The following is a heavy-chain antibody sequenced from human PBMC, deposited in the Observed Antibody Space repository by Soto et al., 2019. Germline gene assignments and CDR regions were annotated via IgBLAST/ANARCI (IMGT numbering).Heavy chain of an antibody. CDR3: ATLYRYCSSTSCLYYFYY. D-gene: IGHD2-2*01. J-gene: IGHJ4*02. V-gene: IGHV1-24*01. Sequence: ASVKVSCKVSGYTLTELSMHWVRQAPGKGLEWMGGFDPEDGETIYAQKFQGRVTMTEDTSTDTAYMELSSLRSEDTAVYYCATLYRYCSSTSCLYYFYYWGQGTLVTVSS. CDR1: GYTLTELS. CDR2: FDPEDGET.